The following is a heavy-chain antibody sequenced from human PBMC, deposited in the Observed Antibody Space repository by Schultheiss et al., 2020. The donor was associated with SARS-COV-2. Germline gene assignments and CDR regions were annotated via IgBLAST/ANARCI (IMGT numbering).Heavy chain of an antibody. D-gene: IGHD4-17*01. Sequence: SQTLSLTCAISGDSVSSNSAAWNWIRQSPSRGLEWLGRTYYRSKWYNDYAVSVKSRITINPDTSKNQFSLQLNSVTPEDTAVYYCARDGDYGDYGTYYYYYGMDVWGQGTTVTVSS. J-gene: IGHJ6*02. CDR3: ARDGDYGDYGTYYYYYGMDV. V-gene: IGHV6-1*01. CDR2: TYYRSKWYN. CDR1: GDSVSSNSAA.